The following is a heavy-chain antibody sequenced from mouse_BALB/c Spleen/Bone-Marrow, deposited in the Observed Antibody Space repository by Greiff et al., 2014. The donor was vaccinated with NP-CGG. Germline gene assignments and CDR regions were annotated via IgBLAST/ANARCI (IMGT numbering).Heavy chain of an antibody. CDR1: GYTFTSYW. D-gene: IGHD2-2*01. Sequence: QVQLKESGAELAKPGASVKMSCKASGYTFTSYWMHWVKQRPGQGLEWIGYINPSTGYTEYNQKFKDKATLTADKSSSTAYMQLSGLTSEDSAVYYCARSRDGYDSFAYWGQGTLVTVSA. V-gene: IGHV1-7*01. J-gene: IGHJ3*01. CDR2: INPSTGYT. CDR3: ARSRDGYDSFAY.